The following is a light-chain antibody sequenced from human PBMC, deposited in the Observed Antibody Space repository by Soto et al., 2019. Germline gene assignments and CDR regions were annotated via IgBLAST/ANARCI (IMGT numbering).Light chain of an antibody. CDR1: QSVGAT. CDR3: QQYNTRPPWT. J-gene: IGKJ1*01. Sequence: EIVMTQSPVTLSVFPWERATLSCRASQSVGATVAWYHQRPGQAPRLLISGASTRATGVPARVSASRPGTAFTLTITSLQSEDFALYYCQQYNTRPPWTFGKRTKVDI. V-gene: IGKV3-15*01. CDR2: GAS.